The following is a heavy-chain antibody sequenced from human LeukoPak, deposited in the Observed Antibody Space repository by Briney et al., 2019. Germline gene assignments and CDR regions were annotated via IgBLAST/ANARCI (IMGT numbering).Heavy chain of an antibody. CDR2: ISSSSSTI. J-gene: IGHJ4*02. D-gene: IGHD5-18*01. CDR3: ARLRGYSYGYFDY. CDR1: GFTFSSYS. V-gene: IGHV3-48*01. Sequence: PGTSLRLSCAASGFTFSSYSMNWVRQAPGKGLEWVSYISSSSSTIYYADSVKGRFTISRDNAKNSLYLQMNSLRAEDTAVYYCARLRGYSYGYFDYWGQGTLVTVSS.